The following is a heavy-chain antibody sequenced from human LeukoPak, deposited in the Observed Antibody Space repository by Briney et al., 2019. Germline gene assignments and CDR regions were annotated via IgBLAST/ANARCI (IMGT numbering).Heavy chain of an antibody. CDR2: IYHSGST. Sequence: SETLSLTCTVSGYSISSGYYGGWIRQPPGKGLEWIGSIYHSGSTYYNPSLKSRVTISVDRSKNQFSLKLSSVTAADTAVYYCARGYCSGGSCYQPGGYDYWGQGTLVTVSS. CDR1: GYSISSGYY. CDR3: ARGYCSGGSCYQPGGYDY. J-gene: IGHJ4*02. V-gene: IGHV4-38-2*02. D-gene: IGHD2-15*01.